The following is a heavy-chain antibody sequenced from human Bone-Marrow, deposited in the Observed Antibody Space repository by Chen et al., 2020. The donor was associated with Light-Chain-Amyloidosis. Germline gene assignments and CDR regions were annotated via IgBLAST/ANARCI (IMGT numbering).Heavy chain of an antibody. CDR2: INHSGKS. CDR1: GGSFNDYY. CDR3: ARGIDY. Sequence: QVHLQQWGAGLLKPSETLSLTCGVYGGSFNDYYMTWFRQPPGKGLEWIGEINHSGKSNLNPSLGGRVTMSIDAAKRQFALEVTSLTAADTAMYYCARGIDYWGQGTLVTVSS. J-gene: IGHJ4*02. V-gene: IGHV4-34*01.